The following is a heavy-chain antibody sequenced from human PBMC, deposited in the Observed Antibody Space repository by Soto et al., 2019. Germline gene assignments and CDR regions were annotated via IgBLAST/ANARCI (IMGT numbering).Heavy chain of an antibody. J-gene: IGHJ4*02. CDR3: ARHSSSWPIFDY. D-gene: IGHD6-13*01. CDR2: IYYSGSY. Sequence: QVQLQESGPGLVKSSETLSLTCTVSGGSIGNSYWSWIRQSPGKGLEWIGYIYYSGSYNYNPSLKNRVYISVDTSKNQFSLKLSSVTAADTAVYYCARHSSSWPIFDYWGQGTLVIVSS. CDR1: GGSIGNSY. V-gene: IGHV4-59*08.